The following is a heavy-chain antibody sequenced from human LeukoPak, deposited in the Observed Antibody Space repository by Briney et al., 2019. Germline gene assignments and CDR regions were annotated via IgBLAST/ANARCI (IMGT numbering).Heavy chain of an antibody. V-gene: IGHV1-18*01. CDR3: AREDYYDSGSIDY. Sequence: GASVKVSCKASGYTFTSYGFSWVRQAPGQGLEWMGWISAFNGNTNYAQKFQGRVSMTTDTSTSTASMELRSLRSDDTAVYYCAREDYYDSGSIDYWGQGSLVTVSS. J-gene: IGHJ4*02. D-gene: IGHD3-22*01. CDR1: GYTFTSYG. CDR2: ISAFNGNT.